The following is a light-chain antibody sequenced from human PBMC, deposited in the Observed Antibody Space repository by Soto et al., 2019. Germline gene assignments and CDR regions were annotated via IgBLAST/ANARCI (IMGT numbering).Light chain of an antibody. V-gene: IGLV2-23*02. Sequence: QSALTQPASVSGSPGQSITISCTGTSSDVGSYNLVSWYQHHPGKAPKLIIYEVTKRPSGVSNRFSGSNSGNTASLTISGLQAEDEADYYCCSYAGRSSMVFGGGTKLTVL. J-gene: IGLJ2*01. CDR2: EVT. CDR1: SSDVGSYNL. CDR3: CSYAGRSSMV.